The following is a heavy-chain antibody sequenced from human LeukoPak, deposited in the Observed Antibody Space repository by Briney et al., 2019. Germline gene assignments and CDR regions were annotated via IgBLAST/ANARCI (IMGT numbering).Heavy chain of an antibody. J-gene: IGHJ4*02. CDR3: ARGSPDY. CDR2: MNPNSGNT. Sequence: GSSVKVSCKASGYTFTRYDINGVRQATGQGLEWMGWMNPNSGNTGYAQKFQGRVTMTRNTSMSTDYMELSSQRSEDTAVYYCARGSPDYWGQGTLATVSS. CDR1: GYTFTRYD. V-gene: IGHV1-8*01.